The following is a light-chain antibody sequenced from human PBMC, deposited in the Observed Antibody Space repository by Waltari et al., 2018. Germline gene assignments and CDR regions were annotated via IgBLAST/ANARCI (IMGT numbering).Light chain of an antibody. J-gene: IGLJ1*01. CDR2: DVS. V-gene: IGLV2-11*01. CDR1: SSDVGGYDY. CDR3: CSYAGSYTYV. Sequence: SPGLSVTVSCTGTSSDVGGYDYVSWYQQHPGKAPKLMIYDVSTRPSGVPDRFSGSKSGNTASLTISGLQAEDEADYYCCSYAGSYTYVFGTGTKVTVL.